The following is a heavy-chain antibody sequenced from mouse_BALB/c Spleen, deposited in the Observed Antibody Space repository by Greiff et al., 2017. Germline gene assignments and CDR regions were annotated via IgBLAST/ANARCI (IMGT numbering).Heavy chain of an antibody. V-gene: IGHV5-6-5*01. CDR3: ARGGVYYYGSSYFDY. D-gene: IGHD1-1*01. CDR2: ISSGGST. CDR1: GFTFSSYA. Sequence: EVKVEESGGGLVKPGGSLKLSCAASGFTFSSYAMSWVRQTPEKRLEWVASISSGGSTYYPDSVKGRFTISRDNARNILYLQMSSLRSEDTAMYYCARGGVYYYGSSYFDYWGQGTTLTVSS. J-gene: IGHJ2*01.